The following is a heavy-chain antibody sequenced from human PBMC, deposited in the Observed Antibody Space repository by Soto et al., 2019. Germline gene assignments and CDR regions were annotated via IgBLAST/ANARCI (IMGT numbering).Heavy chain of an antibody. CDR3: ARRKGSSSLWSDYYYYGMDV. Sequence: EVQLVESGGGLVQPGGSLRLSCAASGFTFSSYWMSWVRQAPGKGLEWVANIKQDGSEKYYVDSVKGRFTISRDNAKNSRYLQMNSLRAEDTAVYYCARRKGSSSLWSDYYYYGMDVWGQGTTVTVSS. CDR2: IKQDGSEK. D-gene: IGHD6-6*01. J-gene: IGHJ6*02. CDR1: GFTFSSYW. V-gene: IGHV3-7*05.